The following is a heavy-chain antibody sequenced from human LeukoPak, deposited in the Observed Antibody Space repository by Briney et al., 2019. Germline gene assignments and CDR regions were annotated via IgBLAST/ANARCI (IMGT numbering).Heavy chain of an antibody. CDR2: ISGSGGST. CDR3: AKALEQWLDSFDY. CDR1: GFTFSSYA. Sequence: PGGTLRLSCAASGFTFSSYAMSWVRQAPGKGLEWVSAISGSGGSTYYADSVKGRFTISRDNSKNTLYLQMNSLRAEDTAVYYCAKALEQWLDSFDYWGQGTLVTVSS. J-gene: IGHJ4*02. V-gene: IGHV3-23*01. D-gene: IGHD6-19*01.